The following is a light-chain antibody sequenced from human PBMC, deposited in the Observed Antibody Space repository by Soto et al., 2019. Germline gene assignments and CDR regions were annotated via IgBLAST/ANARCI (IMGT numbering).Light chain of an antibody. Sequence: EVVMRQSPATLSVSPGERATRSCSASQGVGDTLAWYQHKPGQTPRLLIYDTSTRATGVPTRFSGSRSGAEFTLTKNRLQSEDCAVYFCQPYNTWPLTFGGGTKVEIK. CDR3: QPYNTWPLT. CDR2: DTS. J-gene: IGKJ4*01. CDR1: QGVGDT. V-gene: IGKV3-15*01.